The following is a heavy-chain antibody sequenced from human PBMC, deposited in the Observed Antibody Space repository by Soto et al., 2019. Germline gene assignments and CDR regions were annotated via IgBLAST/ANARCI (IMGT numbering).Heavy chain of an antibody. CDR3: ARDPIAVAGIFDY. Sequence: LRLSCAASGFTFSSYWMSWVRQAPGKGLEWVANIKQDGSEKYYVDSVKGRFTISRDNAKNSLYLQMNSLRAEDTAVYYCARDPIAVAGIFDYWGQGTLVTVSS. V-gene: IGHV3-7*03. J-gene: IGHJ4*02. D-gene: IGHD6-19*01. CDR2: IKQDGSEK. CDR1: GFTFSSYW.